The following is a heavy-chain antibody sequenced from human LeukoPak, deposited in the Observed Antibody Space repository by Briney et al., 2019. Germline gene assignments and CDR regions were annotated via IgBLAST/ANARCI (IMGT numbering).Heavy chain of an antibody. Sequence: ASVKVSCKASGYTLTSYGISWVRQAPGQGLKWMGWISAYNGNTNYAQKLQGRVTMTTDTSTSTACMELRSLRSDDTAVYYCARDSGSYGVDYWGQGTLVTVSS. D-gene: IGHD1-26*01. J-gene: IGHJ4*02. CDR2: ISAYNGNT. V-gene: IGHV1-18*01. CDR1: GYTLTSYG. CDR3: ARDSGSYGVDY.